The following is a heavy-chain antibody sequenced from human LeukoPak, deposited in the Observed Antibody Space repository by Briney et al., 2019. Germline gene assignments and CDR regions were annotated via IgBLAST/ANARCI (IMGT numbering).Heavy chain of an antibody. CDR2: INHSGST. V-gene: IGHV4-34*01. Sequence: SETLSLTCAVYGGSFSGYYWSWIRQPPGKGLEWIGEINHSGSTSYNPSLKSRVTISVDTSKNQFSLKLSSVTAADTAVYYCARAYGSGHRYWYFDLWGRGTLVTVSS. CDR3: ARAYGSGHRYWYFDL. D-gene: IGHD3-10*01. CDR1: GGSFSGYY. J-gene: IGHJ2*01.